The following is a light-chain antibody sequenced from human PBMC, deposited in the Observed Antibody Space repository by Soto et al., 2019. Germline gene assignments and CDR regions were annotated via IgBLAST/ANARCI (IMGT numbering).Light chain of an antibody. Sequence: SYELTQPPSVSVAPGQTARITYGGNNIGSKSVHWYQQKSGQAPVLVVYDDRDRPSGIPERFSGSNSGNTATLTISRVEAGDEADYFCQVWDSNSDHPVFGGGTKVTVL. J-gene: IGLJ2*01. V-gene: IGLV3-21*02. CDR2: DDR. CDR1: NIGSKS. CDR3: QVWDSNSDHPV.